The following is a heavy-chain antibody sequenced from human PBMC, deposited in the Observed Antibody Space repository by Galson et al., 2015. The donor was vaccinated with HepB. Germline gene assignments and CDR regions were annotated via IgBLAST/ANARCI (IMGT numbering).Heavy chain of an antibody. Sequence: SLILSCAASGLTFSNYGMSWVRQAPGKGLEWVSGIYASGDTTYYADSVKGRFTVSRDNSKNTVFLEMNSLRAEDTAIYYCAKNIRTPDVWGQGTLVTVSS. V-gene: IGHV3-23*01. D-gene: IGHD1-14*01. CDR2: IYASGDTT. CDR3: AKNIRTPDV. J-gene: IGHJ4*02. CDR1: GLTFSNYG.